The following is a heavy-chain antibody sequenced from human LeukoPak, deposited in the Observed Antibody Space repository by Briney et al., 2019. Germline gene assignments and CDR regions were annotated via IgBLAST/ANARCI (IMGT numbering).Heavy chain of an antibody. J-gene: IGHJ3*02. CDR3: ARESESSSWYAFDI. Sequence: GGSLRLSCAASGSTFDDYGMSWVRQAPGKGLEWVSGINWNGGSTGYADSVKGRLTISRDNAKNSLYLQMNSLRAEDTALYYCARESESSSWYAFDIWGQGTMVTVSS. V-gene: IGHV3-20*04. D-gene: IGHD6-13*01. CDR1: GSTFDDYG. CDR2: INWNGGST.